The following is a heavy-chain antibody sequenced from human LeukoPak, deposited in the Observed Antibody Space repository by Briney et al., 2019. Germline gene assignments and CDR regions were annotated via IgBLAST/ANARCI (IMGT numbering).Heavy chain of an antibody. Sequence: GGSLRLSCAASGFSVSSKYMSWVRQAPGKGLEWVSVMYSGGNTYYADSVKGRFTISRDNSKNTLYLQMNSLRAEDAAVYYCAKGDSSGSSSDYWGQGTLVTVSS. V-gene: IGHV3-53*01. J-gene: IGHJ4*02. D-gene: IGHD6-19*01. CDR3: AKGDSSGSSSDY. CDR1: GFSVSSKY. CDR2: MYSGGNT.